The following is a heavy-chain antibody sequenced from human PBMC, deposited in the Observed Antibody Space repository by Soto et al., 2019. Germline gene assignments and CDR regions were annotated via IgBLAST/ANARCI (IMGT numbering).Heavy chain of an antibody. Sequence: SVKVSCKASGGTFSSYTISWVRQAPGQGLEWMGRIIPILGIANYAQKFQGRVTITADKSTSTAYMELSSLRSEDTAVYYCARFSADYGDYYFDYWGQGTLVTVSS. D-gene: IGHD4-17*01. J-gene: IGHJ4*02. V-gene: IGHV1-69*02. CDR2: IIPILGIA. CDR3: ARFSADYGDYYFDY. CDR1: GGTFSSYT.